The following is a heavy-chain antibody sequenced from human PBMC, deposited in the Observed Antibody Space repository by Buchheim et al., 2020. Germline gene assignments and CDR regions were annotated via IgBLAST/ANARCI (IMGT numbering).Heavy chain of an antibody. CDR1: GFTFRTYA. V-gene: IGHV3-23*01. D-gene: IGHD5-12*01. Sequence: EVQLLESGGGLAQPGGSLRLSCVGSGFTFRTYAMNWVRQAPGKGLEWLSVIVGGGNGIHYADAVKGRFTISRDNSKNILSLQMNSLRGDDTAIYYCAKDRTPDGRYELDYWGQG. J-gene: IGHJ4*02. CDR3: AKDRTPDGRYELDY. CDR2: IVGGGNGI.